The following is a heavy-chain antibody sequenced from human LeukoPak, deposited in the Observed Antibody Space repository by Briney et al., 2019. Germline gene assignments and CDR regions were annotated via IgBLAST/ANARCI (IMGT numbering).Heavy chain of an antibody. D-gene: IGHD1-26*01. J-gene: IGHJ4*02. CDR3: ARWTSGGHTFDY. CDR2: ISGYNGKT. V-gene: IGHV1-18*01. Sequence: ASVKVSCKASGYAFTNYGISWVRRAPGQGPEWMGWISGYNGKTNYAQKLQGRVTMTTDTSTSTAYMELRSLRSDDTAVYYCARWTSGGHTFDYWGQGTLVSVSS. CDR1: GYAFTNYG.